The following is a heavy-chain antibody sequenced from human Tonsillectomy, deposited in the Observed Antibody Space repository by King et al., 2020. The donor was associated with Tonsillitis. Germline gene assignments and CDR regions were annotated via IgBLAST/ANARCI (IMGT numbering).Heavy chain of an antibody. J-gene: IGHJ6*02. V-gene: IGHV3-7*01. CDR2: IKEDGSEQ. CDR1: GFTFSSYC. CDR3: ASQASHYYYALDV. Sequence: VQLVESGGGLVQPGGSLRLSCAASGFTFSSYCMSWVRQAPGKGLEWVANIKEDGSEQYYMDSVQGRFTISRDNAKNSLYLQMNSLRAEDTAVYYCASQASHYYYALDVWGQGTTVTVSS.